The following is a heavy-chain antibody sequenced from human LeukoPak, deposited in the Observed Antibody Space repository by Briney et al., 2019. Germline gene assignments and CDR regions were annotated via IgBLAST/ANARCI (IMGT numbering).Heavy chain of an antibody. Sequence: PSETLSLTCTVSGGSISSYYWSWIRQPTGTALEWIGRIYTSGTITYNPSLKSRVTMSVDTSKNRFSLKLSSVTAADTAVYYCAREDGDYGDYWGQGTLVTVSS. CDR1: GGSISSYY. J-gene: IGHJ4*02. CDR2: IYTSGTI. V-gene: IGHV4-4*07. D-gene: IGHD4-17*01. CDR3: AREDGDYGDY.